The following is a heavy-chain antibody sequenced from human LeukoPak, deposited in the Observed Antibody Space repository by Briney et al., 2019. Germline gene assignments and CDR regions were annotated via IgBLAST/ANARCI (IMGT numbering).Heavy chain of an antibody. Sequence: GGSLRLSCETSGFTFSSDGMHWVRQAPGKGLEWVAGIWYDGSNKYYADSVKGRFTISRDNSKNTLYLQMNSLRAEDMAVYYCAGGRAGATGYFDYWGQGTLVTVSS. J-gene: IGHJ4*02. V-gene: IGHV3-33*01. CDR1: GFTFSSDG. CDR3: AGGRAGATGYFDY. CDR2: IWYDGSNK. D-gene: IGHD1-14*01.